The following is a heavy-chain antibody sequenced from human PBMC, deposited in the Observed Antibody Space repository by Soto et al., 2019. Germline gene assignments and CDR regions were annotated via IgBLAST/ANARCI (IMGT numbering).Heavy chain of an antibody. V-gene: IGHV3-30*18. D-gene: IGHD4-17*01. J-gene: IGHJ6*02. CDR3: AKDLQSYGDYDYYCYGMDV. Sequence: VQLVESGGGEVQPGRSLTISCAASGFTFSTYGMHWVRQTPGKGLEWVAVISYDGTNKFYSDSVKGRFTISRDNFKNTLTLQMNSLRADATAVYSCAKDLQSYGDYDYYCYGMDVWGLGTRVTVSS. CDR1: GFTFSTYG. CDR2: ISYDGTNK.